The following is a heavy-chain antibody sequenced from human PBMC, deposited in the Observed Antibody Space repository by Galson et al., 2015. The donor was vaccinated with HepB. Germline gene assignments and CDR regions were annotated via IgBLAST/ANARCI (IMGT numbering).Heavy chain of an antibody. Sequence: SLRLSCAASGFTFSSYAMSWVRQAPGKGLEWVSAISGSGGSTYYADSVKGRFTISRDNSKNTLYLQMNSLRAEDTAVYYCAPRPAPDSSGSKLDYWGQGTLVTVSS. CDR2: ISGSGGST. V-gene: IGHV3-23*01. CDR3: APRPAPDSSGSKLDY. J-gene: IGHJ4*02. CDR1: GFTFSSYA. D-gene: IGHD3-22*01.